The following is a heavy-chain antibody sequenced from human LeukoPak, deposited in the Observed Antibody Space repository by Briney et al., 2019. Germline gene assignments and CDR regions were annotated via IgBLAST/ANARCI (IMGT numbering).Heavy chain of an antibody. CDR3: ATSGPGYYYGMDV. CDR2: IYCGYT. CDR1: GGSISSSTYY. D-gene: IGHD2-15*01. V-gene: IGHV4-39*01. Sequence: SETLSLTCTVSGGSISSSTYYWGWIRQLPGKGLEWIGSIYCGYTYHNPSLESRVTMSVDTSKNQFSLKLTSVTAADTAVYCCATSGPGYYYGMDVWGQGTTVTVPS. J-gene: IGHJ6*02.